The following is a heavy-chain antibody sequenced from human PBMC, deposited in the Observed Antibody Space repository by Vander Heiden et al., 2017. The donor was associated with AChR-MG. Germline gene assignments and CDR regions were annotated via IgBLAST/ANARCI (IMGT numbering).Heavy chain of an antibody. V-gene: IGHV1-18*01. J-gene: IGHJ5*02. CDR2: ISAYNGNT. D-gene: IGHD2-2*01. CDR3: AMFPAASPHGPYNWFDP. CDR1: GYTFTSYG. Sequence: QVQLVQSGAEVKKPGASVKVSCKASGYTFTSYGISWVRQAPGQGLEWMGWISAYNGNTNYAQKLQGRVTMTTDTSTSTAYMELRSLRSEDTAVYYCAMFPAASPHGPYNWFDPWGQGTLVTVSS.